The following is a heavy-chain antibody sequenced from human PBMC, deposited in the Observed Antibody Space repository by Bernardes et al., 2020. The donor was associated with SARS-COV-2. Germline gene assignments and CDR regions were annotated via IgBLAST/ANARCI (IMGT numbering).Heavy chain of an antibody. CDR3: ARQTDMDQLPPL. D-gene: IGHD2-2*01. Sequence: GESLTISCKGSGYSFTSYWITWVRQMPGTGLEWMGRIDPSDSYTNYSPSFQGHVTISADKSISTAYLQWSSLKASDTAMYYCARQTDMDQLPPLWGQGTLVTVSS. J-gene: IGHJ4*02. CDR2: IDPSDSYT. CDR1: GYSFTSYW. V-gene: IGHV5-10-1*01.